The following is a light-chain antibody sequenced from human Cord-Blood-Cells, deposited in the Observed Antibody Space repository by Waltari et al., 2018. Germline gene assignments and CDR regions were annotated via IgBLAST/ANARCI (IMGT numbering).Light chain of an antibody. CDR3: QQRSNWPLT. V-gene: IGKV3-11*01. Sequence: EIVLTQSPATLSLSPGERATLPCRASQSVSSYLAWDQQKPGQPPRLLIFDASNRATGIPARFSGSGSGTDFTLTISSLEPEDFAVYYCQQRSNWPLTFGPGTKVDIK. J-gene: IGKJ3*01. CDR2: DAS. CDR1: QSVSSY.